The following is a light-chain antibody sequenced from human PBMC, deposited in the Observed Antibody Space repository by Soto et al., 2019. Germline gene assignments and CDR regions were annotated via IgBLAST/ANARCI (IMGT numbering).Light chain of an antibody. CDR2: GAS. J-gene: IGKJ3*01. CDR1: QSVSSN. V-gene: IGKV3-15*01. CDR3: QQYNNWLRA. Sequence: EIVMTQSPATLSVSPGERATLSCRASQSVSSNLAWYQQKTGQAPRLLIYGASTRATGIPARFSGSGSGTEFTLTISSLQSEDFAVYYCQQYNNWLRAFGPGTKVDIK.